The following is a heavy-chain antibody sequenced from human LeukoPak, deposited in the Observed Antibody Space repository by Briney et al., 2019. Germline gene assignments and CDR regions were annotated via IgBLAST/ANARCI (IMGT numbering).Heavy chain of an antibody. J-gene: IGHJ4*02. V-gene: IGHV4-4*02. D-gene: IGHD4-23*01. Sequence: SGTLSLTCAVSGGSISSGTWWSWVRQPPGKGLEWTGEIYHSGSTNNNPSLKSRVTISVDKSKNQFSLKLNSVTAADTAVYYCARVRVTPYISIDSWGQGTLVTVSS. CDR2: IYHSGST. CDR1: GGSISSGTW. CDR3: ARVRVTPYISIDS.